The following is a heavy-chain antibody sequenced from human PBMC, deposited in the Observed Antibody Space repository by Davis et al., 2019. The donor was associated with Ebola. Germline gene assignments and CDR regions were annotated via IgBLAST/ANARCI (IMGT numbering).Heavy chain of an antibody. CDR3: AREGRSGYSNWFDP. D-gene: IGHD3-22*01. Sequence: MPSETLSLTCAVYGGSFSGYYWSWIRQPPGKGLEWIGEINHSGRTNYNPSLKSRATISVDTSKNQFSLKMSSVTAADTGVYYCAREGRSGYSNWFDPWGQGTLVTVSS. CDR1: GGSFSGYY. CDR2: INHSGRT. V-gene: IGHV4-34*01. J-gene: IGHJ5*02.